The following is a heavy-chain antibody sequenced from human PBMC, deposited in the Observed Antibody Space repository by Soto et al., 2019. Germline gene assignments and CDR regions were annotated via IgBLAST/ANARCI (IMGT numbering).Heavy chain of an antibody. V-gene: IGHV3-21*04. D-gene: IGHD3-16*02. CDR2: ISGRGGST. J-gene: IGHJ3*02. CDR3: ARLYGLDAFDI. CDR1: GFSFSRYL. Sequence: GGSLRLSCAASGFSFSRYLMTWVLQTPGQGLEWVSSISGRGGSTYYADSVKGRFTISRDNAKNSLYLQMNSLRAEDTAVYYCARLYGLDAFDIWGQGTMVTVSS.